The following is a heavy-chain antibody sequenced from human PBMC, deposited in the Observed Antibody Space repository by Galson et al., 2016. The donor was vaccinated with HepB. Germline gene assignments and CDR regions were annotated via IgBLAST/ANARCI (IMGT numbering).Heavy chain of an antibody. CDR2: ISFDGSRE. CDR1: GFSFRSHG. CDR3: GKDFQCYDFWSGIDS. V-gene: IGHV3-30*18. Sequence: SLRLSCAASGFSFRSHGMHWVRQAPGKGLEWVAVISFDGSREYYEDSVKGRFTLSRDNSRNTVFLQMNSLRAEDTAVYYCGKDFQCYDFWSGIDSWGQGTLVTVSS. D-gene: IGHD3-3*01. J-gene: IGHJ4*02.